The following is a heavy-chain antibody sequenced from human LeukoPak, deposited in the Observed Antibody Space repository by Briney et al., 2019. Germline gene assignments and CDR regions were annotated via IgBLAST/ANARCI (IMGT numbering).Heavy chain of an antibody. J-gene: IGHJ4*02. CDR1: GFTFSSYG. CDR2: IKSDGAGT. D-gene: IGHD4-17*01. Sequence: GGSLRLSCAASGFTFSSYGMSWVRHAPGKGLVWVSGIKSDGAGTSYVDSVKGRFTISRDNAKNTLDLQMNSLRAEDTAVYYCARGGYGAYMGWGQGMLITVSS. CDR3: ARGGYGAYMG. V-gene: IGHV3-74*01.